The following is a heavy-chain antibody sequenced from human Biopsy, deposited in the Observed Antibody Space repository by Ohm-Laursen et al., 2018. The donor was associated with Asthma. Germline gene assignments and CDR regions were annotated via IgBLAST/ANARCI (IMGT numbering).Heavy chain of an antibody. CDR2: IYSGGTS. Sequence: SLRLSCAASGFAVSSDYMFWARQAPGKGLEWVSVIYSGGTSHTADSVRGRFTISRDYSKNTLYLQMHSLRAEDTAVYYCARGDSSNWSHYYFDYWGQGALVTVSS. J-gene: IGHJ4*02. D-gene: IGHD3-22*01. CDR1: GFAVSSDY. CDR3: ARGDSSNWSHYYFDY. V-gene: IGHV3-53*01.